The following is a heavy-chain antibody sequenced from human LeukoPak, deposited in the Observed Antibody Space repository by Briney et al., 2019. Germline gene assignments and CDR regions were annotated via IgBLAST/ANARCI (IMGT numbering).Heavy chain of an antibody. J-gene: IGHJ3*02. CDR3: ARDVGYYDSSGYYLRAFDI. Sequence: ASVKVSCKASGYTFTSYGISWVRQAPGQGLEWMGWISAYNGNTNYAQKLQGRVTMTTDTSTSTAYMELWSLRSDDTAVYYCARDVGYYDSSGYYLRAFDIWGQGTMVTVSP. CDR2: ISAYNGNT. D-gene: IGHD3-22*01. V-gene: IGHV1-18*01. CDR1: GYTFTSYG.